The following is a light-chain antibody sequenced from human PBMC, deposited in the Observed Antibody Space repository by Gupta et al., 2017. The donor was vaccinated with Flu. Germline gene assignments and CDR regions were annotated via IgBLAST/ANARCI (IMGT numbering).Light chain of an antibody. CDR2: GAS. Sequence: EIVLTQSPGTLSLSPGERATLSCRASQSVSSSYVPWYQQKPGQAPRLLIYGASSRATGIPDRFSGSGSGTDFTLTISRLEPEDFAVYYCQQEGSSPYTFGQGTKLEIK. V-gene: IGKV3-20*01. J-gene: IGKJ2*01. CDR1: QSVSSSY. CDR3: QQEGSSPYT.